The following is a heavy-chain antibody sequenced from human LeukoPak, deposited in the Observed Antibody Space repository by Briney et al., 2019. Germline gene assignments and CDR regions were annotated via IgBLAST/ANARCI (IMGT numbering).Heavy chain of an antibody. CDR2: IYYSGST. CDR3: ARGLGTGAFDI. J-gene: IGHJ3*02. V-gene: IGHV4-31*03. D-gene: IGHD3/OR15-3a*01. Sequence: SETLSLTCTVSGGSIRSSYYYWGWIRQHPGKGLEWIEYIYYSGSTYYNPSLKSRVIISVDTSKNQFSLKLSSVTAADTAVYYCARGLGTGAFDIWGQGTMVTVSS. CDR1: GGSIRSSYYY.